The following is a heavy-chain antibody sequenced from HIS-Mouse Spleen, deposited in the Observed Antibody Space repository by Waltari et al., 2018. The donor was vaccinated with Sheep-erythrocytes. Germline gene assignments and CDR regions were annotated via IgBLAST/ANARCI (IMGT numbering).Heavy chain of an antibody. CDR2: TYYRSKWYN. Sequence: QVQLQQSGPGLVKPSQTLSLTSAIPGDSLPCNPSACNWLRQSPSRGLEWLGRTYYRSKWYNDYAVSVKSRITINPDTSKNQFSLQLNSVTPEDTAVYYCARALTGVFDYWGQGTLVTVSS. CDR3: ARALTGVFDY. CDR1: GDSLPCNPSA. V-gene: IGHV6-1*01. J-gene: IGHJ4*02. D-gene: IGHD7-27*01.